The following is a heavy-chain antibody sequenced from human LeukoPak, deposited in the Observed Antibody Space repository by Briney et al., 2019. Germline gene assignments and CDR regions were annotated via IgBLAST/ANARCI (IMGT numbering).Heavy chain of an antibody. D-gene: IGHD3-3*01. V-gene: IGHV4-61*01. J-gene: IGHJ3*02. CDR1: GGSVSSGSYY. CDR3: ARVGVRFREAFDI. CDR2: IYYSGST. Sequence: SETLSLTCTVSGGSVSSGSYYWSWIRQPPGKGLEWIGYIYYSGSTYYNPSLKSRITISVDTSKNQFSLKLSSVTAADTAVYYCARVGVRFREAFDIWGQGTLVTVSS.